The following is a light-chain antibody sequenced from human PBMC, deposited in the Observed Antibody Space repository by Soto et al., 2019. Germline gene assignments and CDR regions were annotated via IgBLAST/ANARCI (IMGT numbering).Light chain of an antibody. V-gene: IGLV2-14*01. CDR3: TSYTSSSSLV. CDR1: SSDIGAYNH. CDR2: DVS. J-gene: IGLJ2*01. Sequence: QSVLTQPASVSGSPGQSITISCTGTSSDIGAYNHVSWYQQHPGKSPNLVIYDVSNRPSGVSNPFSGSNSGNTASLTISGLQDEDEADYHCTSYTSSSSLVFGGGTKLTVL.